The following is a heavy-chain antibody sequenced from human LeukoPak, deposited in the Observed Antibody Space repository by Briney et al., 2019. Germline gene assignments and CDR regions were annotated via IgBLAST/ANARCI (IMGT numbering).Heavy chain of an antibody. CDR3: ARANALYCSSTSCLFDY. CDR1: GYTFTGYY. D-gene: IGHD2-2*01. J-gene: IGHJ4*02. CDR2: INPNSGGT. V-gene: IGHV1-2*02. Sequence: ASVTVSFTASGYTFTGYYMHWVRQAPGQGLEWMAWINPNSGGTYYAQNFHDRITMTRDTSISTAYMELSRLRSDDTAIYYCARANALYCSSTSCLFDYWGQGTLVTVSS.